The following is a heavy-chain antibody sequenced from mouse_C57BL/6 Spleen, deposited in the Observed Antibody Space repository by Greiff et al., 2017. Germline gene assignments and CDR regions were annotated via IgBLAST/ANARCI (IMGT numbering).Heavy chain of an antibody. J-gene: IGHJ4*01. V-gene: IGHV2-6*01. CDR2: IWGVGST. CDR1: GFSLTSYG. CDR3: ARHYYGSVYYYAMDY. Sequence: VQLQQSGPGLVAPSQSLSITCTVSGFSLTSYGVDWVRQSPGKGLEWLGVIWGVGSTNYNSALKSRLSISKDNSKSQVFLKMNSLQTDDTAMYYCARHYYGSVYYYAMDYWGQGTSVTVSS. D-gene: IGHD1-1*01.